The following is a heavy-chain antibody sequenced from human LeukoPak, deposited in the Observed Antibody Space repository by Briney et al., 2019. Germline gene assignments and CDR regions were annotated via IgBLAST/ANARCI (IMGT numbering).Heavy chain of an antibody. CDR2: INPSGGST. CDR1: GYTFTSYY. Sequence: ASVKVSCKASGYTFTSYYMHWVRQAPGQGLEWMGIINPSGGSTSYAQKFQGRVTMTRDTSTSTVYMELSSLRPEDTAVYHCARGGRAKYYFDYWGQGTLVTVSS. CDR3: ARGGRAKYYFDY. D-gene: IGHD6-13*01. V-gene: IGHV1-46*01. J-gene: IGHJ4*02.